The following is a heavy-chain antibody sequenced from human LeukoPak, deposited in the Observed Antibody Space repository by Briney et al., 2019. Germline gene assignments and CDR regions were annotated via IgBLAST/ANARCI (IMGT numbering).Heavy chain of an antibody. CDR1: GFTFNTYT. CDR3: ARSAGGSGSFP. CDR2: ISGSSGII. J-gene: IGHJ5*02. Sequence: PGGSLRLSCAASGFTFNTYTMNWVRQAPGKGLEWVSYISGSSGIIDYADSVRGRFTISRDNAKNSLYLQMNSLRAEDTAVYYCARSAGGSGSFPWGQGTLVTVSS. V-gene: IGHV3-48*01. D-gene: IGHD3-10*01.